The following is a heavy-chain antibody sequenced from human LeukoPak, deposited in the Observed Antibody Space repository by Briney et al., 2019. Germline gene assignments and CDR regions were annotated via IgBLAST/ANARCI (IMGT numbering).Heavy chain of an antibody. D-gene: IGHD3-3*01. CDR2: IYSGGST. V-gene: IGHV3-53*01. J-gene: IGHJ4*02. CDR3: ASGPTDYDFWSGYYRFDY. CDR1: GFTVSSNY. Sequence: GGSLRLSCAASGFTVSSNYMSWVRQAPGKGLEWVSVIYSGGSTYYADSVKGRFTISRDNSKNTLYLQMNSLRAEDTAVYYCASGPTDYDFWSGYYRFDYWGQGTLVTVSS.